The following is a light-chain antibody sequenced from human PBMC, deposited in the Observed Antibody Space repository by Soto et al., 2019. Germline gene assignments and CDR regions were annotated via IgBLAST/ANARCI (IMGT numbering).Light chain of an antibody. V-gene: IGKV3-15*01. CDR2: GAS. CDR3: QQYNNWPAIT. Sequence: IVMTQSPDTLSVSPGERATLSCRASQSLSTNLAWYQQKPGQAPRLLIYGASTRATGIPARFSGSGSGTEFTLTISSLQSEDFAIYYCQQYNNWPAITFGQGTRLEIK. CDR1: QSLSTN. J-gene: IGKJ5*01.